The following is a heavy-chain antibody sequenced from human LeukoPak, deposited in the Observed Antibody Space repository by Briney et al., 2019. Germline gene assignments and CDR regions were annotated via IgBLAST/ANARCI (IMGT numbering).Heavy chain of an antibody. CDR3: AKDPVEYYYGLNGYFDY. CDR1: GFTFSSYA. J-gene: IGHJ4*02. CDR2: ISGSGGST. D-gene: IGHD3-10*01. Sequence: GGPLRLSCAASGFTFSSYAMSWVRQAPGKGLEWVSAISGSGGSTYYADSVKGRFTISRDNSKNTLYLQMNSLRAEDTAVYYCAKDPVEYYYGLNGYFDYWGQGTLVTVSS. V-gene: IGHV3-23*01.